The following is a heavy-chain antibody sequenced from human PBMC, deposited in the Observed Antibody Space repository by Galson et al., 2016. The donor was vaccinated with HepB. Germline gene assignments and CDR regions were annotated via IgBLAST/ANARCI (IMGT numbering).Heavy chain of an antibody. CDR2: IETAGDT. Sequence: SLRLSCAASGSTLSIHDMHWVRQAPGKGLEWVSAIETAGDTYYADSVKGRFTIPRENAKNSLYLQMSSLRAGDTAVYYCARGKSLLTMPWNYGLDVWGKGTTVSVSS. V-gene: IGHV3-13*01. CDR1: GSTLSIHD. CDR3: ARGKSLLTMPWNYGLDV. D-gene: IGHD4/OR15-4a*01. J-gene: IGHJ6*04.